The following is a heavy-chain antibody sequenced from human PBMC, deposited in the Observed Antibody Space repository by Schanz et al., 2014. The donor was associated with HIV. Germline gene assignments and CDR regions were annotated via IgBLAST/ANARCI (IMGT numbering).Heavy chain of an antibody. D-gene: IGHD2-8*01. CDR3: ANSGYCTNGICYTRGDGMDV. J-gene: IGHJ6*02. CDR1: GFIIDNYW. CDR2: IKPDGSET. Sequence: EVHLEESGGGLVQPGGSLRLSCVASGFIIDNYWMSWVRQAPGSGLEWVANIKPDGSETYYVGSVRGRFTISRDNSKNTLYLQMNGLRAEDTAVYYCANSGYCTNGICYTRGDGMDVWGQGTTVTVSS. V-gene: IGHV3-7*03.